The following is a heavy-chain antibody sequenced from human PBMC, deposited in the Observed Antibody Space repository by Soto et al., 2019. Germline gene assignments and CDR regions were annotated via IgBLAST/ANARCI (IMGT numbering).Heavy chain of an antibody. D-gene: IGHD3-10*01. CDR3: ERDLLWFGDSSWEDTFDI. CDR1: GYTFYNYG. V-gene: IGHV1-18*04. CDR2: IGAYNGDT. J-gene: IGHJ3*02. Sequence: QVQLVQSGAEVKKPGASVTVSCKASGYTFYNYGLSWVRQAPGQGLEWMGWIGAYNGDTNYAQILRGRVALTTDTSTSTVYMELRSLREDDTAMYYCERDLLWFGDSSWEDTFDIWGQGTMVTVSS.